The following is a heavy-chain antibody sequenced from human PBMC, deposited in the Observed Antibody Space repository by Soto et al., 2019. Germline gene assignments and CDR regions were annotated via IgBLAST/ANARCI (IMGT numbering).Heavy chain of an antibody. CDR3: AKGSEGSGRA. D-gene: IGHD6-19*01. CDR1: GFTFSTYA. J-gene: IGHJ5*02. CDR2: ISGSGGST. V-gene: IGHV3-23*01. Sequence: GGSLGRCCAASGFTFSTYAMTWVRQAPGKGLEWVSAISGSGGSTYYADSVKGRFTISRDNSKNTLYLQMNSLRVEDTAVYYCAKGSEGSGRAWGQGTLVTVSS.